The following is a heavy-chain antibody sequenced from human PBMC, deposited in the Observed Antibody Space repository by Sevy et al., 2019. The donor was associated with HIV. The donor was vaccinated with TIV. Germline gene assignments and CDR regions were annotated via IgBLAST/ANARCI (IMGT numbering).Heavy chain of an antibody. V-gene: IGHV3-33*01. J-gene: IGHJ3*02. CDR3: ASLPNNYYDISGSSGDDAFDI. CDR1: GFTFSIYG. CDR2: IWNDRSNK. D-gene: IGHD3-22*01. Sequence: SLKISCAAYGFTFSIYGMHWVRQAPGKGLEWVAVIWNDRSNKHYADSVKGRFTISRDNAKNTLYLQMNSLRVEDTAVYYCASLPNNYYDISGSSGDDAFDIWGQGTRVTVSS.